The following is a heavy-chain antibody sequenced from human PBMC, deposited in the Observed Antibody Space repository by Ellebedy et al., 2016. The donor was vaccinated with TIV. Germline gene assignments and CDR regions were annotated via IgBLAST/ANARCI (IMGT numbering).Heavy chain of an antibody. Sequence: GESLKISCAASGFTFSSYWMHWVRQVPGKGLEWVSRISSDGSSTNYADSVKGRFTISRDNAKNTLYLQMNSLRAEDTAVYNCARVAGVTPDFHYWGQGSLVTVSS. CDR2: ISSDGSST. V-gene: IGHV3-74*01. J-gene: IGHJ4*02. D-gene: IGHD5-18*01. CDR3: ARVAGVTPDFHY. CDR1: GFTFSSYW.